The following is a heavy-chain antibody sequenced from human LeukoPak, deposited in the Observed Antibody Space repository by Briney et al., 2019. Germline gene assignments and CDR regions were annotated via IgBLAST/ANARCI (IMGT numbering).Heavy chain of an antibody. V-gene: IGHV5-51*01. CDR2: IYPGDSDT. J-gene: IGHJ6*02. Sequence: GESLKISCKGSGYSFTSYWIGWVRQMPGEGLEWMGIIYPGDSDTRYSPSFQGQVTISADKSISTAYLQWSSLKASDTAMYYCGRRPGAAAGTTFYYYYYGMDVWGQGTTVTVSS. CDR1: GYSFTSYW. CDR3: GRRPGAAAGTTFYYYYYGMDV. D-gene: IGHD6-13*01.